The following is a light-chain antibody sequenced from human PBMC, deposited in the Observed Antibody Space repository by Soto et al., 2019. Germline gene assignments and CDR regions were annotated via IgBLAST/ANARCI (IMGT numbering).Light chain of an antibody. V-gene: IGKV4-1*01. Sequence: DIVLTQSPDSLAVSMGERATIDCEPSQSVLFTSNNKNYLAWYQQKPGQPPKLLLSWASARESGVPERFSGSGSGTLFTLSISSLQAEDVAVYYCQQYYTLPLTFGGGTKVDI. CDR2: WAS. CDR1: QSVLFTSNNKNY. J-gene: IGKJ4*01. CDR3: QQYYTLPLT.